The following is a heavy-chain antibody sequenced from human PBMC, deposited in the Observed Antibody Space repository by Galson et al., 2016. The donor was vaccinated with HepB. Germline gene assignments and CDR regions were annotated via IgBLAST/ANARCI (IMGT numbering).Heavy chain of an antibody. V-gene: IGHV3-53*01. CDR2: IHGNGAT. J-gene: IGHJ6*03. CDR1: GFTVSNNY. CDR3: ARTSYRECTGTHCVNFRYYYYFMDV. Sequence: SLRLSCAASGFTVSNNYMSWARHAPGKGLEWVSVIHGNGATWYADSVQGRFTISRDDSKNTLHLQMNSLTAEDTAVYFCARTSYRECTGTHCVNFRYYYYFMDVWGKGTTVTVSS. D-gene: IGHD2-8*02.